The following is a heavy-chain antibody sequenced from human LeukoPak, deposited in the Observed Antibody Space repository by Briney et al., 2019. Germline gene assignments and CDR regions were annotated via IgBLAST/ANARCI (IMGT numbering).Heavy chain of an antibody. CDR2: IFYSGTS. Sequence: PSETLSLTCTVSGGSVSSGSYYWSWIRQPPGKGLEWIGYIFYSGTSSYNPSLKSRVTTSVDTSKNQVSLKLSSVTAADTAVYYCARGRGGHDDAFDIWGQGAMVTASS. CDR3: ARGRGGHDDAFDI. V-gene: IGHV4-61*01. D-gene: IGHD5-24*01. J-gene: IGHJ3*02. CDR1: GGSVSSGSYY.